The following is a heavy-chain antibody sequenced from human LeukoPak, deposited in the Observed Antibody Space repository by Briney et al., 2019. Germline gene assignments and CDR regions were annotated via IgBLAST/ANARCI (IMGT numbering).Heavy chain of an antibody. V-gene: IGHV4-59*01. CDR3: ARESITMVRGVRD. J-gene: IGHJ4*02. D-gene: IGHD3-10*01. Sequence: SETLSLTCTVSGGSISSYYWSWIRQPPGKGLEWIGYIYYSGSTNYNPSLKSRVTISVDTSKNQFSLKLSSVTAADTAVYYCARESITMVRGVRDWGQGTLVTVSS. CDR1: GGSISSYY. CDR2: IYYSGST.